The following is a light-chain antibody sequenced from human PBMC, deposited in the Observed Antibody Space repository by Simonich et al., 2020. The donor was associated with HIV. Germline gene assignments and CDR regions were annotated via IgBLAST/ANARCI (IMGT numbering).Light chain of an antibody. J-gene: IGLJ3*02. CDR2: DVS. CDR1: SSDVGGYKY. V-gene: IGLV2-14*01. Sequence: QSALTQPASVSGSPGQSITISCTGTSSDVGGYKYVSWYQQHPGKAPKLMIYDVSKRPSGGSNRFSGSKSGNTASLTISGLQAEDEADYYCSSYTSSSTWVFGGGTKLTVL. CDR3: SSYTSSSTWV.